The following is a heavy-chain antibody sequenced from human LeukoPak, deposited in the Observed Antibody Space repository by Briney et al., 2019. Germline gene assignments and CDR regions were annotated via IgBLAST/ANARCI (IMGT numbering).Heavy chain of an antibody. D-gene: IGHD6-19*01. J-gene: IGHJ4*01. CDR3: ARRVAVAPNYSFGY. V-gene: IGHV4-61*05. CDR1: GGSISSSSYY. Sequence: SETLSLTCTVSGGSISSSSYYWGWIRQPPGKGLEWIGYIYYTGNTNSNPSLKSRVTISVDTSKNQFSLKLSSVTAADTAVYYCARRVAVAPNYSFGYWGHGTLVTVSS. CDR2: IYYTGNT.